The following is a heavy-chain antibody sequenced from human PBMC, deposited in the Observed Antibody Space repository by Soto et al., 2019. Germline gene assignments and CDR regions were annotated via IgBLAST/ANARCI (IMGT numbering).Heavy chain of an antibody. CDR1: GGSFSGYY. CDR3: ARFRCIAARPRAAFDI. CDR2: INHSGST. V-gene: IGHV4-34*01. J-gene: IGHJ3*02. D-gene: IGHD6-6*01. Sequence: SETLSLTCAVYGGSFSGYYWSWIRQPPGKGLEWIGEINHSGSTNYNPSLKSRVTISVDTSKNQFSLKLSSVTAADTAVYYCARFRCIAARPRAAFDIWGQGTMVTVSS.